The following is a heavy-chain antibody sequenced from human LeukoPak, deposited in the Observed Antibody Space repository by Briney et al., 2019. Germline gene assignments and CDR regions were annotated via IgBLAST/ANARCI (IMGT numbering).Heavy chain of an antibody. CDR2: ISAYNGNT. D-gene: IGHD5-18*01. Sequence: ASVNVSCTASGYTFTSYGISWVRQAPGQGLEWMGWISAYNGNTNYAQKLQGRVTMTTDTSTSTAYMELRSLRSDDTAVYYCARDSRYSYGYGSDYWGQGTLVTVSS. CDR1: GYTFTSYG. V-gene: IGHV1-18*01. CDR3: ARDSRYSYGYGSDY. J-gene: IGHJ4*02.